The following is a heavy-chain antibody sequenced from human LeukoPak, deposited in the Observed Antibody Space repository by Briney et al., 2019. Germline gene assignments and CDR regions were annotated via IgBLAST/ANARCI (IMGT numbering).Heavy chain of an antibody. J-gene: IGHJ4*02. CDR2: IIPIFGTA. CDR1: GGTFSSYA. CDR3: AIGEAIFGVVNLDY. V-gene: IGHV1-69*05. Sequence: SVKVSCKASGGTFSSYAISWVRQAPGQGLEWMGGIIPIFGTANYAQKFQGRVTIATDESTSTAYMELSSLRSEDTAVYYCAIGEAIFGVVNLDYWGQGTLVTVSS. D-gene: IGHD3-3*01.